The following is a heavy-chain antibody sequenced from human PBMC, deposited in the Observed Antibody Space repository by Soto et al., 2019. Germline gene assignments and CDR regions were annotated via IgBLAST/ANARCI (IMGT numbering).Heavy chain of an antibody. CDR1: GGTFSSYA. D-gene: IGHD5-12*01. Sequence: ASVKVSCKASGGTFSSYAISWVRQAPGQGLEWMGGIIPIFGTANYAQKFQGRVTITADESTSTAYMELNSLRAEDTAVYYCARAYNARGYSGYDLFDYWGQGTLVTVSS. J-gene: IGHJ4*02. V-gene: IGHV1-69*13. CDR2: IIPIFGTA. CDR3: ARAYNARGYSGYDLFDY.